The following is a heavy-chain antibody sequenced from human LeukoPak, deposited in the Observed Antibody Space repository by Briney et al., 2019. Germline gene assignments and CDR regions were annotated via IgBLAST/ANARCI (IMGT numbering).Heavy chain of an antibody. J-gene: IGHJ5*02. CDR1: GGSFSCYY. D-gene: IGHD6-13*01. V-gene: IGHV4-34*01. CDR3: ARVSSSRWSDWFDP. Sequence: SDTLSLSCAVDGGSFSCYYCSWLRQPPGKRLELGVEINDSAGTNYNPSLKSRVTISVGTSKNQFSLKLSCVTAADTAVCYCARVSSSRWSDWFDPWGQGTLVTVCS. CDR2: INDSAGT.